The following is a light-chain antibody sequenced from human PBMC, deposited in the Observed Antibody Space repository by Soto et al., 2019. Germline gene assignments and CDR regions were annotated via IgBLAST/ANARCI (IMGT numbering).Light chain of an antibody. Sequence: DIQMTQSPSTLSASVGARVPITCRARQRISTWLAWYQQKPGKAPKLLIYDASSLESGVPSRFSGSGSGTEITLTISSLQPDDFATYYCQQYNSYSPRTFGQGTKVDIK. CDR1: QRISTW. CDR2: DAS. CDR3: QQYNSYSPRT. V-gene: IGKV1-5*01. J-gene: IGKJ1*01.